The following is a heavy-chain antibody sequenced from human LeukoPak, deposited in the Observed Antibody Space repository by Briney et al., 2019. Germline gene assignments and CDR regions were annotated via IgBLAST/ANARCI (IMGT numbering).Heavy chain of an antibody. CDR2: IYYSGST. V-gene: IGHV4-59*01. CDR1: GGSISSYY. D-gene: IGHD2-15*01. J-gene: IGHJ4*02. Sequence: SETLSLTCTVSGGSISSYYWSWIRQPPGKGLEWIGYIYYSGSTNYNPSLKSRVTMSVDTSKNQFSQKLSSVTAADTAVYYCARGLGSGSYDYWGQGTLDTVSS. CDR3: ARGLGSGSYDY.